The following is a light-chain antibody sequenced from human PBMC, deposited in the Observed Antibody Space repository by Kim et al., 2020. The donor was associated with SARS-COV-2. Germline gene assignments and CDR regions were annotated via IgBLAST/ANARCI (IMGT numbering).Light chain of an antibody. Sequence: SPGERATLACRAIQSFSGTYLAWYQQKPGQAPRLLIYGASSRATGIPDRFSGSGSGTDFTLTISRLEPEDFAVYYCQQYGGSPLTFGGGTKVDIK. V-gene: IGKV3-20*01. J-gene: IGKJ4*01. CDR3: QQYGGSPLT. CDR1: QSFSGTY. CDR2: GAS.